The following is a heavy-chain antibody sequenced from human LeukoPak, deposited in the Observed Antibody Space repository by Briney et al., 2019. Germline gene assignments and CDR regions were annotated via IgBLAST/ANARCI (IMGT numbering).Heavy chain of an antibody. D-gene: IGHD3-22*01. CDR2: IYYSGST. V-gene: IGHV4-39*07. CDR3: ARVGNYYDSSGYSN. Sequence: PSETLSLTCTVSGGSISSSSYYWGWIRQPPGKGLEWIGSIYYSGSTYYNPSLKSRVTISVDTSKNQFSLKLSSVTAADTAVYYCARVGNYYDSSGYSNWGQGTLVNVSS. J-gene: IGHJ4*02. CDR1: GGSISSSSYY.